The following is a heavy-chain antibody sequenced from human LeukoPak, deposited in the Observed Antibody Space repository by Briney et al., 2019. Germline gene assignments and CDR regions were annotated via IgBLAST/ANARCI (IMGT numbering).Heavy chain of an antibody. J-gene: IGHJ4*02. CDR2: INHSGST. V-gene: IGHV4-34*01. CDR1: GGSFSGYY. CDR3: ARVDSSGYYYVGIDY. Sequence: SETLSLTCAVYGGSFSGYYWSWIRQPPWQVLEWIGEINHSGSTNYNPSLKSRVTISVDTSKNQFSLKLSSVTAADTAVYYCARVDSSGYYYVGIDYWGQGTLVTVSS. D-gene: IGHD3-22*01.